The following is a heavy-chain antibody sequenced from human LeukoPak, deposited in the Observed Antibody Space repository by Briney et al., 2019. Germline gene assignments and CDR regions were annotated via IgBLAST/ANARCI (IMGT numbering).Heavy chain of an antibody. D-gene: IGHD3-22*01. CDR1: GGSFSGYY. Sequence: KPSETLSLTCAVSGGSFSGYYWSWIRQPPGKGLEWIGEINHSGSTNYNPSLKSRVTISVDTSKNQFSLKLSSVTAAYTAVYYCARVGQFYDSSGYYGPFFDYWGQGTLVTVSS. J-gene: IGHJ4*02. CDR3: ARVGQFYDSSGYYGPFFDY. CDR2: INHSGST. V-gene: IGHV4-34*01.